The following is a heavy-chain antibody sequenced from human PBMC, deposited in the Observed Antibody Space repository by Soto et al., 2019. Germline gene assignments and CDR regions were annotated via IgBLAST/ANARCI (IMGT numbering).Heavy chain of an antibody. J-gene: IGHJ4*02. CDR1: ASTFNTYY. Sequence: SVKVSYKSSASTFNTYYMHWARQAPGQGLEWRAIINPSGGSGSHAHEFQGRVTVTRDTPTRTLYMELSSLRSEDTAMYYCARAWDDSSAFDYWGQGTLVTVSS. CDR3: ARAWDDSSAFDY. CDR2: INPSGGSG. D-gene: IGHD1-26*01. V-gene: IGHV1-46*02.